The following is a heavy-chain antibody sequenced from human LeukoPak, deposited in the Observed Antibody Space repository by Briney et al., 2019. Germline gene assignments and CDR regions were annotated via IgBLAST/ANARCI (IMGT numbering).Heavy chain of an antibody. CDR2: INHSGS. Sequence: SETLSLTCAVYGGSFSGYYWSWIRQPPGKGLEWIGEINHSGSTISVDTSKNQFSLKLSSVTAADTAVYYCAGFQWLEGGYFDSWGQGTLVTVSS. V-gene: IGHV4-34*01. CDR3: AGFQWLEGGYFDS. D-gene: IGHD6-19*01. CDR1: GGSFSGYY. J-gene: IGHJ4*02.